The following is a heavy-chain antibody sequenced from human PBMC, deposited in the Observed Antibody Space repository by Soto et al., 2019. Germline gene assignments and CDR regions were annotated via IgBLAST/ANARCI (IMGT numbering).Heavy chain of an antibody. Sequence: GESLKISFKGSGYSFTSYWIGLVRQIPGKGLEWMGIIYPGDSDTRYSPSFQGQVTISADKSISTAYLQWSSLKASDTAIYYCARPLYSSDGFDIWGQGTMLTVSS. CDR2: IYPGDSDT. J-gene: IGHJ3*02. CDR1: GYSFTSYW. V-gene: IGHV5-51*01. CDR3: ARPLYSSDGFDI. D-gene: IGHD2-15*01.